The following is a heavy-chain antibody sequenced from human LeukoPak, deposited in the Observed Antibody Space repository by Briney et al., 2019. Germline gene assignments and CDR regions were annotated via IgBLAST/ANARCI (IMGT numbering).Heavy chain of an antibody. CDR3: ARDASYCSSTSCYYYYGMDV. Sequence: GGSLRLSCAASGFTFSSYSMNWVRQAPGKGLEWVSSISSSSSYIYYADSVKGRFTISRDNAKSSLYLQMNSLRAEDTAVYYCARDASYCSSTSCYYYYGMDVWGQGTTVTVSS. V-gene: IGHV3-21*01. CDR2: ISSSSSYI. D-gene: IGHD2-2*01. CDR1: GFTFSSYS. J-gene: IGHJ6*02.